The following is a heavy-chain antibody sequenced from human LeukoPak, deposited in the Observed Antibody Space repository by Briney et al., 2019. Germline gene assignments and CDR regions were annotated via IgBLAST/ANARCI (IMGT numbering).Heavy chain of an antibody. Sequence: SETLSLTCAVYGGSFSGYYWSWIRQPPGKGLEWIGEINHSGSTNYNPSLKSRVTISVDTSKNQFSLKLSSVTAADTAVYYCAREGLRDSSTSSLVDPWGQGTLVTVPS. D-gene: IGHD2-2*01. CDR3: AREGLRDSSTSSLVDP. J-gene: IGHJ5*02. V-gene: IGHV4-34*01. CDR1: GGSFSGYY. CDR2: INHSGST.